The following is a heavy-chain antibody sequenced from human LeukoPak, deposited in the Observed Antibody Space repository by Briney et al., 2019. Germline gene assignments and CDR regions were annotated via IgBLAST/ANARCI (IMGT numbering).Heavy chain of an antibody. CDR3: ARDYYDILTGYHKFDY. Sequence: ASVKVSCKASGGTFSRYAISWVRQAPGQGLEWMGGIIPIFGTANYAQKFQGRVTITADESTSTAYMELSSLRSEDTAVYYCARDYYDILTGYHKFDYWGQGTLVTVSS. CDR1: GGTFSRYA. CDR2: IIPIFGTA. V-gene: IGHV1-69*13. D-gene: IGHD3-9*01. J-gene: IGHJ4*02.